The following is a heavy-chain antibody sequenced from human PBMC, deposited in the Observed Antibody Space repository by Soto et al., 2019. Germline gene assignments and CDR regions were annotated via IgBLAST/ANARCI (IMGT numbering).Heavy chain of an antibody. V-gene: IGHV3-21*01. D-gene: IGHD1-1*01. CDR2: ISSSSSYI. CDR1: GFTFSSYS. Sequence: GGSLRLSCAASGFTFSSYSMNWVRQAPGKGLEWVSSISSSSSYIYYADSVKGRFTISRDNAKNSLYLQMNSLRAEDTAVYYCARSGIGAPYYYGMDVWGQGTTVTVS. J-gene: IGHJ6*02. CDR3: ARSGIGAPYYYGMDV.